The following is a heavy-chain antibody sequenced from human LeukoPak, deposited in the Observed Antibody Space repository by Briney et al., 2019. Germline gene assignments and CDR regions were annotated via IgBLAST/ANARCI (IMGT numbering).Heavy chain of an antibody. J-gene: IGHJ4*02. CDR2: INTYGSTT. V-gene: IGHV3-74*01. CDR1: GFTFSNYW. CDR3: EREGYIYVYTVGQDY. Sequence: GGSLRLSCAASGFTFSNYWMHWVRQAPGKGLVWVSRINTYGSTTAYADSVKGRFTISRDNAKNTVYLQMYSLRAEDSGFYFCEREGYIYVYTVGQDYWGQGTLVTVSS. D-gene: IGHD5-18*01.